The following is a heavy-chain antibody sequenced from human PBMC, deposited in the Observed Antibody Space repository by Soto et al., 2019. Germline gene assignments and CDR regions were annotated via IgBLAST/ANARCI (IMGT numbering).Heavy chain of an antibody. CDR3: AGDLGVVVPAAMEGDYYYGMDV. CDR1: GFTVSSNY. V-gene: IGHV3-53*01. J-gene: IGHJ6*02. D-gene: IGHD2-2*01. Sequence: GGSLRLSCAASGFTVSSNYMSWVRQAPGKGLEWVSVIYSGGSTNYADSVKGRFTISRDNSKNTRFLQMNSLRAEDTAVYYCAGDLGVVVPAAMEGDYYYGMDVWGQGTTVTVSS. CDR2: IYSGGST.